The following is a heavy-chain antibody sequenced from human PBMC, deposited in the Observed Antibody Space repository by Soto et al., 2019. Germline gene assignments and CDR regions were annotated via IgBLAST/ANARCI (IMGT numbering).Heavy chain of an antibody. CDR3: ARVYDFWSGYSLDY. D-gene: IGHD3-3*01. CDR2: INHSGST. Sequence: QVQLQQWGAGLLKPSETLSLTCAVYGGSFSGYYWSWIRQPPGKGLEWIGEINHSGSTNYNPSLKSRVTISVDTSKNQFPLKLSSVTAADTAVYYCARVYDFWSGYSLDYWGQGTLVTVSS. CDR1: GGSFSGYY. J-gene: IGHJ4*02. V-gene: IGHV4-34*01.